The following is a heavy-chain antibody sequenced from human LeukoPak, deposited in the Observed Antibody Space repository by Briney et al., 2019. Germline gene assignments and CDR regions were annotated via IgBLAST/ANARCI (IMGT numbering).Heavy chain of an antibody. CDR2: IYHSGST. V-gene: IGHV4-38-2*02. CDR1: GYSISSGYY. Sequence: SETLSLTCTVSGYSISSGYYWGWIRQPPGKGLEWIGSIYHSGSTYYNPSLKSRVTISVDTSKNQFSLKLSSVTAADTAVYYCASSPPLGGYYYYYYMDVWGKGTTVTVSS. J-gene: IGHJ6*03. CDR3: ASSPPLGGYYYYYYMDV. D-gene: IGHD3-16*01.